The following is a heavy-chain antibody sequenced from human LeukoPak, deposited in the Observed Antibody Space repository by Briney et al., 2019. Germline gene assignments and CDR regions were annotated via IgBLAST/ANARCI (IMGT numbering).Heavy chain of an antibody. V-gene: IGHV4-34*01. CDR3: ARGFTPATYSSSWYPGYFDY. D-gene: IGHD6-13*01. CDR1: GGSFSGYY. Sequence: SETLSLTCAVYGGSFSGYYWSWIRQPPGKGLEWIGEINHSGSTNYNPSLKNRVTISVDTSKNQFSLKLSSVTAADTAVYYCARGFTPATYSSSWYPGYFDYWGQGTLVTVSS. J-gene: IGHJ4*02. CDR2: INHSGST.